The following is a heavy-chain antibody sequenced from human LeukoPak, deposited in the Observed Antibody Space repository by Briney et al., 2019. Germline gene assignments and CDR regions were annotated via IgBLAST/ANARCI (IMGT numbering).Heavy chain of an antibody. CDR1: EFSFSSYW. V-gene: IGHV3-7*03. J-gene: IGHJ6*03. D-gene: IGHD3-3*01. CDR3: AKDLHKTASFGVVITRNYYYYMDV. Sequence: GGSLRLSCEGSEFSFSSYWMSWVRQAPGKGLEWVAKIKQDGSEKYYVDSVKGRFTISRDNDKNSMYLLRNSLRAEDTAVYYCAKDLHKTASFGVVITRNYYYYMDVWGKGTTVTVSS. CDR2: IKQDGSEK.